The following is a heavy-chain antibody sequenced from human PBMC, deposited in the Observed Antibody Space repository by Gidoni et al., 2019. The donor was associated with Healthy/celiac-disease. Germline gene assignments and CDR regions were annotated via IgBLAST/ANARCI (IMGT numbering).Heavy chain of an antibody. CDR1: VFTFDDYT. CDR2: ISWDGGST. CDR3: AKAQVGATGYFDY. J-gene: IGHJ4*02. Sequence: EVQLVESGGVVVQTVGSLSRSSAAPVFTFDDYTMHLVRQAPGKGLEGVSLISWDGGSTYYADSVKGRFTISRDNSKNSLYLQMNSLRTEDTALYYCAKAQVGATGYFDYWGQGTLVTVSS. D-gene: IGHD1-26*01. V-gene: IGHV3-43*01.